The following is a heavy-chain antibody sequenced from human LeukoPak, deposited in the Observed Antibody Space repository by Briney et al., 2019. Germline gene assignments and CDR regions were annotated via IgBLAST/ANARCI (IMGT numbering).Heavy chain of an antibody. CDR1: GGTFSSYA. CDR3: ATRARDIRYFDY. Sequence: SVTVSCKASGGTFSSYAISWVRQAPGQGLEWMGGIIPIFGTTNYAQKFQGRVTITADESTSTAYMELSSLRSEDTAVFYCATRARDIRYFDYWGQGTLVTVSS. J-gene: IGHJ4*02. D-gene: IGHD2-15*01. CDR2: IIPIFGTT. V-gene: IGHV1-69*13.